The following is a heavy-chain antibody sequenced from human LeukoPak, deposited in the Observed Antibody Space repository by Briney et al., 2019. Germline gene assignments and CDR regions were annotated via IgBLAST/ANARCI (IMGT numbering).Heavy chain of an antibody. CDR2: ISSYGYHI. CDR3: ARDPEGTSCYTD. CDR1: GFIFSSKA. Sequence: PGGSLRLSCAASGFIFSSKAMHWVRQAPGKGLEFVSGISSYGYHIYYANSVKGRFTISRDSSKDTLHLQMGSLRDEDMAVYYCARDPEGTSCYTDWGQGTLVTVSS. V-gene: IGHV3-64*01. J-gene: IGHJ4*02. D-gene: IGHD2-2*02.